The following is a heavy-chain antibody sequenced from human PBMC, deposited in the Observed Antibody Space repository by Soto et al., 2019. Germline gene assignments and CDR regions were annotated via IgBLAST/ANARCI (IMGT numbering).Heavy chain of an antibody. V-gene: IGHV4-39*06. CDR3: ETSCTVHNSYSRSYP. CDR1: GVSISNCVYY. CDR2: SSYSGIA. Sequence: SETLSLTCAVSGVSISNCVYYWGWIRPAPGKGLEWIGSSSYSGIAWYNPSHKRRATISVDTSKNQVPQKRSSVTAADTAVYYCETSCTVHNSYSRSYPWGQGTLVTVSS. J-gene: IGHJ5*02. D-gene: IGHD1-26*01.